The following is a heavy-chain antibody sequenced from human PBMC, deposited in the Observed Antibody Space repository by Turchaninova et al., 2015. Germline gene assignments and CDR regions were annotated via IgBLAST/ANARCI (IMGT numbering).Heavy chain of an antibody. Sequence: EVQLVESGGGLVQPGGSLRLSCAASGFTFSSYAMSWVRQAQGKGLEWVSAFNGSGCSTYSAGAGKGRFTISRDNSKNTLYLQMNSLRAEDTAVYYCAKGIVGATFFDYWGQGTLVTVSS. J-gene: IGHJ4*02. CDR3: AKGIVGATFFDY. CDR1: GFTFSSYA. CDR2: FNGSGCST. D-gene: IGHD1-26*01. V-gene: IGHV3-23*04.